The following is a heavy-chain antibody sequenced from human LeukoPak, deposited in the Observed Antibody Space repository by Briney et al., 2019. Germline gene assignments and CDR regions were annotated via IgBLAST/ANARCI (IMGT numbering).Heavy chain of an antibody. J-gene: IGHJ4*02. CDR1: GGSISDAS. V-gene: IGHV4-59*01. Sequence: SETLSLTCTVSGGSISDASWHCIRQPPGQGLEWIGYIYHRGPTNYNPSHQSRVPISLPTSKNQFSLKLSSVTAADTAVYYCARVGPYYRSLDSWGQGTLVTVSS. D-gene: IGHD3-10*01. CDR2: IYHRGPT. CDR3: ARVGPYYRSLDS.